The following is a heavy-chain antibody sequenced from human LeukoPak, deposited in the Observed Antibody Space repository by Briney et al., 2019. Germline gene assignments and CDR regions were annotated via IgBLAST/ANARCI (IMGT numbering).Heavy chain of an antibody. CDR1: GGSICSSSYY. CDR2: IYYSGST. V-gene: IGHV4-39*07. Sequence: SETLSLTCTVSGGSICSSSYYWGSIRQPPGKGVEWIGRIYYSGSTYYNPSLKSRVTISVDTSKNQISLKLSSVIAADATVYYCASRKLGNDYWGQGTLVTVSS. J-gene: IGHJ4*02. D-gene: IGHD7-27*01. CDR3: ASRKLGNDY.